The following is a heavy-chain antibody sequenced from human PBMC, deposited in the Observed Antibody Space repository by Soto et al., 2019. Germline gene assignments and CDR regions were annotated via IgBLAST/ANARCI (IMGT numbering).Heavy chain of an antibody. CDR3: ARDQGEQWLVLGRAFDI. V-gene: IGHV3-33*01. D-gene: IGHD6-19*01. Sequence: QVQLVESGGGVVQPGRSLRLSCAASGFTFSSYGMHWVRQAPGKGLEWVAVIWYDGSNKYYADSVKGRFTISRDNSKNTLYLQMNSLRAEDTAVYYCARDQGEQWLVLGRAFDIWGQGTMVTVSS. J-gene: IGHJ3*02. CDR2: IWYDGSNK. CDR1: GFTFSSYG.